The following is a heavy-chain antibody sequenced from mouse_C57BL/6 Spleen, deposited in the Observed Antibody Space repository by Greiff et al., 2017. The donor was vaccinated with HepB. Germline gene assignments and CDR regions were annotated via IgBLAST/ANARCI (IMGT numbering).Heavy chain of an antibody. D-gene: IGHD1-1*01. V-gene: IGHV1-81*01. J-gene: IGHJ3*01. CDR2: IYPRSGNT. CDR1: GYTFTSYG. Sequence: LVESGAELARPGASVKLSCKASGYTFTSYGISWVKQRTGQGLEWIGEIYPRSGNTYYNDKFKGKATLTADTSSSTAYMELRSLTSEDSAVYLCARGLFPAWFAYWGQGTLVTVSA. CDR3: ARGLFPAWFAY.